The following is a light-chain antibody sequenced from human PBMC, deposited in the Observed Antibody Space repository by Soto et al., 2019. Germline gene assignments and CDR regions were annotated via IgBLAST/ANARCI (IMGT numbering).Light chain of an antibody. Sequence: EIVMTQSPDTLSVSPGEGATLSCRVSQSIRSNLAWYQQRPGQAPRLLMYGASTRADGIPARFTGSGSGTEFTLTISSQQSEDFAVYYCQQYHIWPPWTSGQGTKVELK. V-gene: IGKV3-15*01. CDR1: QSIRSN. CDR3: QQYHIWPPWT. J-gene: IGKJ1*01. CDR2: GAS.